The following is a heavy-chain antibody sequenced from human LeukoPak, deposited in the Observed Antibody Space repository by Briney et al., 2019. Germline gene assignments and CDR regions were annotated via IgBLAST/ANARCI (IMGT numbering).Heavy chain of an antibody. V-gene: IGHV5-10-1*01. CDR3: ARPRPALYGSSTMDV. Sequence: GESLKISCKGSGYSFTYYWISWVRQMPGKGLEWMGRIDPSDSYTNYSPSFQGHVTISADKSISTAYLQWSSLKASDTAMYYCARPRPALYGSSTMDVWGQGTTVTVSS. CDR1: GYSFTYYW. CDR2: IDPSDSYT. J-gene: IGHJ6*02. D-gene: IGHD3-10*01.